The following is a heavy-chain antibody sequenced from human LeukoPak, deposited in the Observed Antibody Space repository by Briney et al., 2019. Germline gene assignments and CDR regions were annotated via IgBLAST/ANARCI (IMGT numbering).Heavy chain of an antibody. V-gene: IGHV4-34*01. D-gene: IGHD4-17*01. CDR3: ARAKSTVSTYFDS. CDR1: GGSLSGYY. CDR2: INPGGGT. Sequence: SSETLSLTCAVHGGSLSGYYWAWIRQPPGKGLEWIGEINPGGGTNYHPSLKRRVTISADTSKSQFSLEMRSVTAADTAMFYCARAKSTVSTYFDSWGQGSLVTVSS. J-gene: IGHJ4*02.